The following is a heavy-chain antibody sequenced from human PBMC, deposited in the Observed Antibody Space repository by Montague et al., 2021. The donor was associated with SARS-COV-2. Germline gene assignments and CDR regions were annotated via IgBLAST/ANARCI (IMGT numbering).Heavy chain of an antibody. V-gene: IGHV4-39*01. CDR3: TRTTDDSALAATF. CDR1: GDSISRSTNH. CDR2: IHYSGRT. J-gene: IGHJ4*02. D-gene: IGHD6-19*01. Sequence: SETLSLTCSVSGDSISRSTNHWGWIRQPPGKGLEWTASIHYSGRTYHNPPLKSRVTMSVDTSKNQFSLKLSSVTAADTAVYYCTRTTDDSALAATFWGQGTLVTVSS.